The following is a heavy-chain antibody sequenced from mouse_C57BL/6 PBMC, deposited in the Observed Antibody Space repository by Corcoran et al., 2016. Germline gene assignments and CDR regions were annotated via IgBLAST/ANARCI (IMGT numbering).Heavy chain of an antibody. J-gene: IGHJ3*01. V-gene: IGHV9-3*01. CDR2: INTYSGVP. CDR3: ARSGPRQLRLGAY. CDR1: GYTFTTYG. Sequence: QIQLVQFGPELKKPGETVKISCKASGYTFTTYGMSWVKQAPGKGLKWMGWINTYSGVPTYADDFKGRFAFSLETSASTAYLQINNLKNEDTATYFCARSGPRQLRLGAYWGQGTLVTVSA. D-gene: IGHD3-2*02.